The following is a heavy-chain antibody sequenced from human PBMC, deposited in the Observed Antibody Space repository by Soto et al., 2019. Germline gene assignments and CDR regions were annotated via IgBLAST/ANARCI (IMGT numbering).Heavy chain of an antibody. CDR1: GYTFTSYY. CDR3: ARVSRDTAMVDYYYMDV. V-gene: IGHV1-46*03. Sequence: QVQLVQSGAEVKKPGASVKVSCKASGYTFTSYYMHWVRQAPGQGLEWMGIINPSGGSTSYAQKFQGRVTMTRDTSTSTVYMELSSLRSEDTAVYYCARVSRDTAMVDYYYMDVWGKGTTVTVSS. J-gene: IGHJ6*03. CDR2: INPSGGST. D-gene: IGHD5-18*01.